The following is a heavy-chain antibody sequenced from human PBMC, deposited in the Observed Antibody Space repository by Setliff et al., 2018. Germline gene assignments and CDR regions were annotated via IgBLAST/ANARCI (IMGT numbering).Heavy chain of an antibody. CDR1: GGYIGGTSYY. D-gene: IGHD2-15*01. CDR2: IHFRGTT. J-gene: IGHJ4*02. Sequence: PSESLSLTCIVSGGYIGGTSYYWGWIRQPPGKGLEWIGSIHFRGTTYYNPSLNSQVTISVDTSKNQFSLILSSVTAADTAVYYCASERESASRQTYFDSWGQGTLVTVSS. CDR3: ASERESASRQTYFDS. V-gene: IGHV4-39*07.